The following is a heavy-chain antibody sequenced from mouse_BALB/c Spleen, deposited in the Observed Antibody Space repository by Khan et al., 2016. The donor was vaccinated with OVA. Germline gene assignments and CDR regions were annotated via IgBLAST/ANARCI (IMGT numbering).Heavy chain of an antibody. V-gene: IGHV3-2*02. CDR1: GYSITSDYA. J-gene: IGHJ4*01. CDR3: ARDGSRYNYAMDY. D-gene: IGHD2-3*01. CDR2: INYSGST. Sequence: VQLKDSGPGLVNPSQSLSLTCTVTGYSITSDYAWNWIRQFPGNKLEWMGYINYSGSTNYNPALKSRISITRDTSKNQFFLQLNSVTTEDTATYYCARDGSRYNYAMDYWGQGTSVTVSS.